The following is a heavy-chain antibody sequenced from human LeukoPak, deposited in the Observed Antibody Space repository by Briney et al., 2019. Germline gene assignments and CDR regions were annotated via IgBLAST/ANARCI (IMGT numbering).Heavy chain of an antibody. D-gene: IGHD3-10*01. CDR1: GGSIGTSHYY. V-gene: IGHV4-39*07. J-gene: IGHJ6*04. CDR3: ARNRGYYGSGSYYRPMDV. Sequence: SETLSLTCTVSGGSIGTSHYYWGWLRQPPGKGLEWIGSIYFSGSTNYNPSLKSRVSISVDTSKNQFSLKLSSVTAADTAVYYCARNRGYYGSGSYYRPMDVWGKGTTVTVSS. CDR2: IYFSGST.